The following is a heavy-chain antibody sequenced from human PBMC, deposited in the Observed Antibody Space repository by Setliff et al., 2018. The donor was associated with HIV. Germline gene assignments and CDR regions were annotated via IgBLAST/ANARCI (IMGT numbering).Heavy chain of an antibody. CDR3: ARSLQWGCSSTTCYVGY. Sequence: ASVKVSCKASGYTFTRYYIHWVRQAPGQGLEWMGITNPSSGSTSFAQKFQGRVTMTRDTSTSTVYMELSSLRSEDTAVYYCARSLQWGCSSTTCYVGYWGQGTLVTVSS. D-gene: IGHD2-2*01. J-gene: IGHJ4*02. CDR2: TNPSSGST. V-gene: IGHV1-46*01. CDR1: GYTFTRYY.